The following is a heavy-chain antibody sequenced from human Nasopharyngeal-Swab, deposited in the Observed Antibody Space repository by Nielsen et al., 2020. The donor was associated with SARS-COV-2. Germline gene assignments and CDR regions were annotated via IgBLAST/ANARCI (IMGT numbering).Heavy chain of an antibody. CDR2: IRSKGNNYAT. Sequence: GGSLRLSCAASGFTFSDSAIHWVRQASGEGLERLARIRSKGNNYATAYSASVKGRFIIFRDDPTNTAYLQMNSLKTEDTAMYYCTRCGGGCYSGRDYWGQGTLVTVSS. CDR3: TRCGGGCYSGRDY. D-gene: IGHD2-15*01. CDR1: GFTFSDSA. V-gene: IGHV3-73*01. J-gene: IGHJ4*02.